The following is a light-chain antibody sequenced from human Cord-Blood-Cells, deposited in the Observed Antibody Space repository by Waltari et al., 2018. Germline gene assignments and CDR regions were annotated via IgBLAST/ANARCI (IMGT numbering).Light chain of an antibody. J-gene: IGKJ2*01. CDR2: AAS. CDR3: QQSHSTPYT. V-gene: IGKV1-39*01. Sequence: DIQMNQYPSSLSASVGDRGTITCRASQSISSYLNSYQQKPGISPKPLIYAASSLQSGVQSRLNGSGSAKDCTLTLSSLQPEYLAAYYCQQSHSTPYTVGQVTKLEIK. CDR1: QSISSY.